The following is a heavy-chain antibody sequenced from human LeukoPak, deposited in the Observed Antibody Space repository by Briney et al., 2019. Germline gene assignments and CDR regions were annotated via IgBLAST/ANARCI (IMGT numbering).Heavy chain of an antibody. CDR1: GFTFSSYA. V-gene: IGHV3-23*01. CDR2: ISGSGGST. D-gene: IGHD2-15*01. CDR3: ANLGAHCSGGSCYSVDDY. Sequence: GGSLRLSCAASGFTFSSYAMSWVRQAPGKGLEWVSAISGSGGSTYYADSVKGRFTISRDNSKNTLYLQMNSLGAEDTAVYYCANLGAHCSGGSCYSVDDYWGQGTLVTVSS. J-gene: IGHJ4*02.